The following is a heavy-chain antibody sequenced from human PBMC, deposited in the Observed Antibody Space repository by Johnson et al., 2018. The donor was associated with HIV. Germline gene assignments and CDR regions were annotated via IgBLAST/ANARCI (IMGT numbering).Heavy chain of an antibody. D-gene: IGHD2-2*01. J-gene: IGHJ3*02. CDR2: ISGSGGST. V-gene: IGHV3-23*04. Sequence: VQLVESGGGVVQPGRSLRLSCAASGFTFSSYAMSWVRQAPGKGLEWVSAISGSGGSTYYADSVKGRFTISRDNSKNTLYLQMNSLRGEDTAVYYCAKESGYCSSSSCYGDAFDIWGQGTMVTVSS. CDR1: GFTFSSYA. CDR3: AKESGYCSSSSCYGDAFDI.